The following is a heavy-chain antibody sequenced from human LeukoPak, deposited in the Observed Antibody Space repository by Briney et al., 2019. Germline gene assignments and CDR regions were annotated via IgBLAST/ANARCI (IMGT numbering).Heavy chain of an antibody. V-gene: IGHV1-69*13. CDR1: GGTFISYA. CDR2: IIPIFGTA. D-gene: IGHD2-2*02. J-gene: IGHJ5*02. Sequence: SVKVSCKASGGTFISYAISWVRQAPGQGLEWMGGIIPIFGTANYAQKFQGRVTITADESTSTAYMELSSLRSEDTAVYYCARDGQRHCSSTSCYRVGWFDPWGQGTLVTVSS. CDR3: ARDGQRHCSSTSCYRVGWFDP.